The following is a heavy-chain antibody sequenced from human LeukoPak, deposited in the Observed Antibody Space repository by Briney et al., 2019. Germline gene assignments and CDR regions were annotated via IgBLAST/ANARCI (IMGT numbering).Heavy chain of an antibody. V-gene: IGHV4-39*01. D-gene: IGHD5-12*01. CDR3: ARHVGYSGYDYIDY. CDR1: GFTFSSYA. CDR2: IYYSGST. Sequence: GSLRLSCAASGFTFSSYAMSWVRQPPGKGLEWIGSIYYSGSTYYNPSLKSRVTISVDTSKNQFSLKLSSVTAADTAVYYCARHVGYSGYDYIDYWGQGTLVTVSS. J-gene: IGHJ4*02.